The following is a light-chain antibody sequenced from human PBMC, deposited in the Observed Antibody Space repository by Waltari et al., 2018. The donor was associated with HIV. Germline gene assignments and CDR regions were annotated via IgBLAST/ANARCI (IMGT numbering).Light chain of an antibody. CDR2: DAS. J-gene: IGKJ2*01. CDR3: QHRSSWPRGT. Sequence: EIVLTQSPATLSLSPGERATLSCRASQMISSYLAWYQQKPGQAPRLLIYDASNRATGIPARFSGSGSATDFTLTISSLEPEDFAVYYCQHRSSWPRGTFGQGTKLEIK. V-gene: IGKV3-11*01. CDR1: QMISSY.